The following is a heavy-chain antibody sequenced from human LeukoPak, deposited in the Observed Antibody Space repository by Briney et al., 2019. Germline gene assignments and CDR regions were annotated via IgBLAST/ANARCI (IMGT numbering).Heavy chain of an antibody. D-gene: IGHD5-12*01. J-gene: IGHJ4*02. CDR2: INQDGSKE. CDR3: VRDGGVSGYDLRDY. V-gene: IGHV3-7*01. CDR1: GFAFSDYW. Sequence: GGSLRLSCAASGFAFSDYWMTWVGQAPGKGLEWVAHINQDGSKEHYMASVKARFTISRDNAKNSLSLQMNSLRAEDTAVYYCVRDGGVSGYDLRDYWGQGTLVTVSS.